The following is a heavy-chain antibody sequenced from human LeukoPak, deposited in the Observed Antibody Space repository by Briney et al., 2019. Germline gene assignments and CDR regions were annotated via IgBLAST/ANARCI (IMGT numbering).Heavy chain of an antibody. CDR2: IRSKAYGGTT. Sequence: GSLRLSCTASGFTFGDYAMSWVRQAPGKGLEWVGFIRSKAYGGTTEYAASVKGRFTISRDDSKSIAYLQMNSLKTEDTAVYYCTRDGTLLWFGESDYYYYMDAWGKGTTVTISS. CDR1: GFTFGDYA. V-gene: IGHV3-49*04. J-gene: IGHJ6*03. CDR3: TRDGTLLWFGESDYYYYMDA. D-gene: IGHD3-10*01.